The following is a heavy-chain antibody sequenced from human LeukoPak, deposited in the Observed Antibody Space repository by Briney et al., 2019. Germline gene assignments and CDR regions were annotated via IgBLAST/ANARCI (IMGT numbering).Heavy chain of an antibody. CDR3: ARGVTLLYYFDY. Sequence: SSETLSLTCAVYGRSFSGYYWSWIRQPPGKGLEWIGEINHSGSTNYNPSLKSRVTISVDTSKNQFSLKLSSVTAADTAVYYCARGVTLLYYFDYWGQGTLVTVSS. CDR2: INHSGST. CDR1: GRSFSGYY. D-gene: IGHD4-23*01. J-gene: IGHJ4*02. V-gene: IGHV4-34*01.